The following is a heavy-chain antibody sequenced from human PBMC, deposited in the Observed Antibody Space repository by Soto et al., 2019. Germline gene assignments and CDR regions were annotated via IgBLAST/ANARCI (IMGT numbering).Heavy chain of an antibody. CDR3: ARYKSNYYYGMDV. Sequence: SETLSLTCTVSGGSISSGGYYWSWIRQPPGKGLEWIGYIYYSGITNYNPSLKSRVTISVDTSKNQFSLKLSSVTAAGTAVYYCARYKSNYYYGMDVWGQGTTVTVSS. J-gene: IGHJ6*02. D-gene: IGHD1-20*01. CDR1: GGSISSGGYY. CDR2: IYYSGIT. V-gene: IGHV4-61*08.